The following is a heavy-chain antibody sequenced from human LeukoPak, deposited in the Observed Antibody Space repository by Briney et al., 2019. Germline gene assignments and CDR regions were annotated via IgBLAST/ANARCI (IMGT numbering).Heavy chain of an antibody. D-gene: IGHD1-20*01. CDR1: GYTFTSYA. Sequence: ASVTVSCKASGYTFTSYAMNWVRQAPGQGLEWMGWINTNTGNPTYAQGFTGRFVLSLDTSVSTAYLQITSLKAEDTAVYYCARGGLYNWNRDWFDPWGQGTLVTVSS. CDR3: ARGGLYNWNRDWFDP. J-gene: IGHJ5*02. V-gene: IGHV7-4-1*02. CDR2: INTNTGNP.